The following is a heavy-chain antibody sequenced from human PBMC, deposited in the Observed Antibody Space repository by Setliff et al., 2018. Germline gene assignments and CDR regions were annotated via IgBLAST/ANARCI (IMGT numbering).Heavy chain of an antibody. J-gene: IGHJ6*04. CDR2: IRYDGSNE. V-gene: IGHV3-30*02. D-gene: IGHD3-3*01. CDR1: GFSFSDYN. Sequence: GGSLRLSCAASGFSFSDYNIHWVRQAPGKGLEWVAFIRYDGSNEYYADSVKGRFTISRDNSKNTQFLEMNDLRPEDTAVYFCARSYNFWSGPALDVWGKGTTVTSPQ. CDR3: ARSYNFWSGPALDV.